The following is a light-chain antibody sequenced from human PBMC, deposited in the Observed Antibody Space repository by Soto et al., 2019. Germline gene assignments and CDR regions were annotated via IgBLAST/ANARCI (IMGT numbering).Light chain of an antibody. J-gene: IGLJ1*01. Sequence: QSVLTQPASVSGSPGQSIAISCTGTSSDVGGYDYVSWYQQHPGTAPKLLIYAVTNRPSGVSNRFSASKSGNTASMTISRLQAEDEADYYCSSYTTTNSEIFGSGTKVTVL. CDR2: AVT. CDR1: SSDVGGYDY. CDR3: SSYTTTNSEI. V-gene: IGLV2-14*03.